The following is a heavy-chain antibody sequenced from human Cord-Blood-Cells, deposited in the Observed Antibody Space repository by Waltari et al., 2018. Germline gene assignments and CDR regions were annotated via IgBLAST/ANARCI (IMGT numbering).Heavy chain of an antibody. CDR2: IRDDGSNK. CDR3: AKWGLGLQFA. J-gene: IGHJ3*01. Sequence: QVQLVESGGGVVQPGGSLRLSCAASGFTFRSYSMHWVRQAPGKGLEWVAFIRDDGSNKYYADSVKGRFTISRDNSKNTLYRQMNSLRAEDTAVYYCAKWGLGLQFAWGQGTMVTVSS. V-gene: IGHV3-30*02. D-gene: IGHD2-21*01. CDR1: GFTFRSYS.